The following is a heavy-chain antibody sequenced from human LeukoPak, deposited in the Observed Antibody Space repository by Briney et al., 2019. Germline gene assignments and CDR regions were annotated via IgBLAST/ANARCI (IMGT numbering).Heavy chain of an antibody. V-gene: IGHV4-39*07. CDR2: IYSSGST. J-gene: IGHJ4*02. D-gene: IGHD4-17*01. CDR3: ARDSSYGDTFDY. Sequence: TSETLSLTCTVSGGSISSRSYYWGWIRQPPGKGLEWIGSIYSSGSTYYNPSLKSRVTLSVDTSKNQFSLKLSSVTAADTAVYYCARDSSYGDTFDYWGQGTLVTVSS. CDR1: GGSISSRSYY.